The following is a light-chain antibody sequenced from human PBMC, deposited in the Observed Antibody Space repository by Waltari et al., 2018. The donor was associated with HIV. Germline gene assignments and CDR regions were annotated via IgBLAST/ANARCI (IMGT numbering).Light chain of an antibody. CDR3: QALDSSTAVL. CDR1: KLGDKY. V-gene: IGLV3-1*01. Sequence: SYELTQPPSVSVSPGQTASITCSGDKLGDKYACWYQQKSGQSPVLVIYQGTKRPSGIPGRFSGSNSGNTATLTISGTQAMDEADYCCQALDSSTAVLFGGGTKLTVL. CDR2: QGT. J-gene: IGLJ2*01.